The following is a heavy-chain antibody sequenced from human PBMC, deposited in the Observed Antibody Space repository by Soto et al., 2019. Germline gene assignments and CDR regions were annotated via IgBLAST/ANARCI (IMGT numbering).Heavy chain of an antibody. V-gene: IGHV1-46*01. J-gene: IGHJ6*02. D-gene: IGHD5-12*01. CDR2: INPSGGST. Sequence: QVQLVQSGAEVKKPGASVKVSCKSSGYTFTSYYLHWVRQAPGQGLVWMGIINPSGGSTSYAQKFQGRVTMSRDTSTSTFYMELSSLRSEDTAVYYCARDRPYTDSGYHFHYYYGMDVWGQGTTVTVSS. CDR3: ARDRPYTDSGYHFHYYYGMDV. CDR1: GYTFTSYY.